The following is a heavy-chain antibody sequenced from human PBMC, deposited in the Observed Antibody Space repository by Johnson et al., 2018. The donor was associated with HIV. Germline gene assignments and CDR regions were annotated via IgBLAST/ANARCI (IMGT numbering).Heavy chain of an antibody. CDR1: GFTFGSYA. CDR2: ITISGGST. D-gene: IGHD6-19*01. J-gene: IGHJ3*02. Sequence: MLLVESGGGLVQPGGSLRLSCAASGFTFGSYAMSWVRQAPGKGLEWVSSITISGGSTHYADSVKGRFTISRDNSKNILYLQINSLRAEDTALYYCAKDRSVAGLYDAFDIWGQGTRVTVSS. V-gene: IGHV3-23*04. CDR3: AKDRSVAGLYDAFDI.